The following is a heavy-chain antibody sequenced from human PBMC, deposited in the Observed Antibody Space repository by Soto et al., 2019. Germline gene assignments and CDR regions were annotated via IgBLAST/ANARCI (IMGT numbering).Heavy chain of an antibody. J-gene: IGHJ4*02. CDR1: GFSFRDNW. CDR3: ITYCHFRPGHSPH. Sequence: GGSLRLSCAASGFSFRDNWMHWVRQAPGKGLEWVGRIKSRADGETTDYAAPVKGRFTTSRDDSRDTFYLEMNSLKSEDTAMYYCITYCHFRPGHSPHCGQGLLVTVSS. D-gene: IGHD3-3*01. CDR2: IKSRADGETT. V-gene: IGHV3-15*07.